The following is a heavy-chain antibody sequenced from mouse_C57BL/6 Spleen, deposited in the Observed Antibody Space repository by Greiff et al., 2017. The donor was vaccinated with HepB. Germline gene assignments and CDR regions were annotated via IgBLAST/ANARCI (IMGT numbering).Heavy chain of an antibody. V-gene: IGHV1-76*01. CDR3: ARGGSSFFGNHYYAMDY. J-gene: IGHJ4*01. CDR1: GYTFTDYY. D-gene: IGHD1-1*01. CDR2: IYPGSGNT. Sequence: VQLQQSGAELMRPGASVKLSCKASGYTFTDYYINWVKQRPGQGLEWIARIYPGSGNTYYNEKFKGKATLTAEKSSSTAYMQLSSLTSEDSAVYFCARGGSSFFGNHYYAMDYWGQGTSVTVSS.